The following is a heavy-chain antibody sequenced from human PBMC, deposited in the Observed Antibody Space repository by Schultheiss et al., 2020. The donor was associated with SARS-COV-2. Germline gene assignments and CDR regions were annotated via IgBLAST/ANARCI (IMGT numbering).Heavy chain of an antibody. CDR3: AAREGLGYYGMDV. J-gene: IGHJ6*02. CDR2: IGTAGDT. V-gene: IGHV3-23*01. Sequence: GGSLRLSCAASGFTFSSYAMSWVRQAPGKGLEWVSAIGTAGDTYYPGSVKGRFTISRDNSKNTLYLQMNSLRAEDTAVYYCAAREGLGYYGMDVWGQGTTVTVSS. D-gene: IGHD1-26*01. CDR1: GFTFSSYA.